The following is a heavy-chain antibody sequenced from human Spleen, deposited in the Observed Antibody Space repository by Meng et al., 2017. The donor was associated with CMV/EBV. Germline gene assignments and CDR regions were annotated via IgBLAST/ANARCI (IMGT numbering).Heavy chain of an antibody. J-gene: IGHJ4*02. CDR2: IIPMGETA. V-gene: IGHV1-69*11. CDR1: GGTFSTYA. CDR3: ATDGPGGGSYCLY. Sequence: SVKVSCKASGGTFSTYAINWVRQAPGQGLEWMGTIIPMGETAIYTQKFRCRVTITADESTTTAHMEISGLTSEDTAVYYCATDGPGGGSYCLYWGQGTLVTVSS. D-gene: IGHD3-10*01.